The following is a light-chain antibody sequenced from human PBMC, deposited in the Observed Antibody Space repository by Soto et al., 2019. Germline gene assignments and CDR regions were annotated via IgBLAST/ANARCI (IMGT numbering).Light chain of an antibody. V-gene: IGKV1-17*01. CDR1: QGIGND. Sequence: DVQMTQPPSSLSASVGDRVTITCRASQGIGNDLGWYQQKPGKAPKRLIYAASSLQSGVPSRFSGSGSGTEFTLTISSLQPEDFATYFCLQHNTYPLTFGQGTRLEIK. J-gene: IGKJ5*01. CDR2: AAS. CDR3: LQHNTYPLT.